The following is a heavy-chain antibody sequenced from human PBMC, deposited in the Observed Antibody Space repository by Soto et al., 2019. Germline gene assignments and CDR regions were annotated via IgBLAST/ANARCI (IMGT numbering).Heavy chain of an antibody. J-gene: IGHJ6*02. CDR3: ARSVGQEMDTIHYYYGMDV. CDR1: GGSISSGDYY. D-gene: IGHD5-18*01. Sequence: PSETLSLTCTVSGGSISSGDYYWSWIRQPPGKGLEWIGYIYYSGSTYYNPSLKSRVTISVDTSKNQFSLKLSSVTAADTAVYYCARSVGQEMDTIHYYYGMDVWGQGTTVTVSS. CDR2: IYYSGST. V-gene: IGHV4-30-4*01.